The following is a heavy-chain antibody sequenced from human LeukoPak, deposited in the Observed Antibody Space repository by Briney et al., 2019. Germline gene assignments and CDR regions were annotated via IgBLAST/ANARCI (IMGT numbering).Heavy chain of an antibody. D-gene: IGHD3-22*01. Sequence: SVKVSCKASGGTFSSYAISWVRQAPGQGLEWMGRIIPIFGTANYAQKFQGRATITTDESTSTAYMELSSLRSEDTAVYYCATLLTMTPLRAFDIWGQGTMVTVSS. CDR2: IIPIFGTA. CDR3: ATLLTMTPLRAFDI. CDR1: GGTFSSYA. V-gene: IGHV1-69*05. J-gene: IGHJ3*02.